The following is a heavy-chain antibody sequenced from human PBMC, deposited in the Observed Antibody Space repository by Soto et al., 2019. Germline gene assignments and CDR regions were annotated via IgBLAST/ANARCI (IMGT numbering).Heavy chain of an antibody. D-gene: IGHD6-19*01. CDR3: ARHYRTGWYGFDY. Sequence: QAQLQESGPGLVKPSETLSLTCTVSGGSISSYFWSWIRQPPGKGLEWIGHISDSGNTNYNPSLRSRVIISLDTSKNHLSLKLGSVTAADTAVYYCARHYRTGWYGFDYWGQGTLVTVSS. CDR2: ISDSGNT. J-gene: IGHJ4*02. CDR1: GGSISSYF. V-gene: IGHV4-59*08.